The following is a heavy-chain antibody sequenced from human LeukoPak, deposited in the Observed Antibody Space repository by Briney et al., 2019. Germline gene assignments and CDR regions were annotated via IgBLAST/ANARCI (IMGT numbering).Heavy chain of an antibody. J-gene: IGHJ4*02. CDR3: TTGDYYYFLTDY. CDR1: GFTFSNAW. Sequence: GGSLRLSCAASGFTFSNAWMSWVRQAPGKGLEWVGRIKSKTDGGTTDYAAPVKGRFTISRDDSKNTLYLQMNSQKTENTAVYYCTTGDYYYFLTDYWGQGPLVTVSS. V-gene: IGHV3-15*01. D-gene: IGHD3-9*01. CDR2: IKSKTDGGTT.